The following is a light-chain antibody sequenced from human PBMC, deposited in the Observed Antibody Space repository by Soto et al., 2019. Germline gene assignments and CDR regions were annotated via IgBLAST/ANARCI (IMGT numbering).Light chain of an antibody. CDR2: EAS. CDR1: QDISDY. J-gene: IGKJ5*01. V-gene: IGKV1-9*01. Sequence: DIQLTQSPSFLSASVGDRVTITCRASQDISDYLAWYQQKPGKAPNLLIYEASTLQSGVPSRFSGSGSGTEFTLSVSSLQPEDFATYYCQQYGSSLITFGQGTRLEIK. CDR3: QQYGSSLIT.